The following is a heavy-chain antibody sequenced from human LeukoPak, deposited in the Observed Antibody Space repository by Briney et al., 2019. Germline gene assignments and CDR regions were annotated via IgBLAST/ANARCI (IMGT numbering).Heavy chain of an antibody. CDR2: TSGSGGST. D-gene: IGHD2-8*02. V-gene: IGHV3-23*01. CDR1: EFTFSSYA. Sequence: GGSLRLSCAASEFTFSSYAMNWVRQAPGKGLEWVSATSGSGGSTYYTDSVKGRFTISRDNSKSTLPLQMNSLRAEDTAIYYCATYRQVLLPFESWGQGTLVTVSS. J-gene: IGHJ4*02. CDR3: ATYRQVLLPFES.